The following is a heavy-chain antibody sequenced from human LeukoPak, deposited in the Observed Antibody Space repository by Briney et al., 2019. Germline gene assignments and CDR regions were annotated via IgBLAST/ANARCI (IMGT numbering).Heavy chain of an antibody. D-gene: IGHD2-15*01. CDR1: GYTFTSYG. CDR2: ISAYNGNT. Sequence: GASVTVSCKASGYTFTSYGISWVRQAPGQGLEWMGWISAYNGNTNYAQKLQGRVTMTTDTSTSTAYMELRSLRSDDTAVYYCARVRLRVVVAATFFDYWGQGTLVTVSS. V-gene: IGHV1-18*01. J-gene: IGHJ4*02. CDR3: ARVRLRVVVAATFFDY.